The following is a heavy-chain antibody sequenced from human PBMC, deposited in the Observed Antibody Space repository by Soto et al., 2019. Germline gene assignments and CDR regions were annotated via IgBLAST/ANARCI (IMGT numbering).Heavy chain of an antibody. Sequence: SGPTLVNPTQTLTLTCTFSGFSLSTSGLGVGWIRQPPGKALEWLALIYWNDDKRYSPPLKSRLTITKDTSKNQVVLTMTNMDPVETAKYYCEKNEKWFGEFDYWCPGTLVTVSS. V-gene: IGHV2-5*01. J-gene: IGHJ4*02. CDR3: EKNEKWFGEFDY. CDR1: GFSLSTSGLG. CDR2: IYWNDDK. D-gene: IGHD3-10*01.